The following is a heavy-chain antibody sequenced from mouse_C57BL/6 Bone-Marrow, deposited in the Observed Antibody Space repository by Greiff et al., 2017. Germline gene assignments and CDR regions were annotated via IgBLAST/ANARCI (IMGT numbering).Heavy chain of an antibody. CDR1: GYTFTSYW. Sequence: QVQLQQPGAELVRPGSSVKLSCKASGYTFTSYWMHWVKQRPIQGLEWIGNIDPSDSEPHYNQKFKDKATLTVDKSSSTAYMQLSSLTSEDSAVYYCARALKLRLCLDYWGQGTTLTVSS. J-gene: IGHJ2*01. CDR3: ARALKLRLCLDY. D-gene: IGHD3-2*02. V-gene: IGHV1-52*01. CDR2: IDPSDSEP.